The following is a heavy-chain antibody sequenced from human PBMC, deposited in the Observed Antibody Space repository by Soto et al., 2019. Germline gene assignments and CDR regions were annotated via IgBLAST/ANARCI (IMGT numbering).Heavy chain of an antibody. CDR3: ARLVAPAAMTYYGMDV. CDR2: INHSGST. J-gene: IGHJ6*02. Sequence: QVQLQQWGAGLLKPSETLSLTCAVYGGSFSGYYWSWIRQPPGKGLEWIGEINHSGSTNYNPSLKSRVTISVDTSKNQFSLKLSSVTAADTAVYYCARLVAPAAMTYYGMDVWGQGTTVTVSS. D-gene: IGHD2-2*01. CDR1: GGSFSGYY. V-gene: IGHV4-34*01.